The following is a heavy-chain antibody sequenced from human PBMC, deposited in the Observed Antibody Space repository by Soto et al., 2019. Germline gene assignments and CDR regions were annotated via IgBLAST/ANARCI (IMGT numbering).Heavy chain of an antibody. J-gene: IGHJ4*02. V-gene: IGHV3-30*18. CDR3: AKGSYYYGSGSSPTPDY. CDR2: ISYDGSNK. CDR1: GFTFSSYG. Sequence: QVQLVESGGGVVQPGRSLRLSCAASGFTFSSYGMHWVRQAPGKGLEWVAVISYDGSNKYYADSVKGRFTISRDNSKNTLYLQMNSLRAEDTAVYYCAKGSYYYGSGSSPTPDYWGQGTLVTVSS. D-gene: IGHD3-10*01.